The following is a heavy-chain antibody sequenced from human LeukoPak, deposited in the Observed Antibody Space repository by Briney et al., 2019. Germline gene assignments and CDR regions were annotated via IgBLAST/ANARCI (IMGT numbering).Heavy chain of an antibody. Sequence: GGSLRLSCAASGFTFSDHYMSWIRQAPGKGLEWISYISSSGISIYYADPVKGRFTVSRDNAKNSLFLQMSSLRAEDTAVYYCARDPFYYDSSAYFSHFDYWGQGALVTVSS. J-gene: IGHJ4*02. CDR3: ARDPFYYDSSAYFSHFDY. CDR1: GFTFSDHY. V-gene: IGHV3-11*01. CDR2: ISSSGISI. D-gene: IGHD3-22*01.